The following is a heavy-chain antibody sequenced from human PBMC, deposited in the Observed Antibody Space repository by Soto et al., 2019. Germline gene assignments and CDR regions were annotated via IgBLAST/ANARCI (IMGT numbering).Heavy chain of an antibody. CDR3: AVYTSDKRRYYWYYGMDV. CDR2: ISGSGGST. CDR1: GFTFSSYA. V-gene: IGHV3-23*01. Sequence: GGSLRLSCAASGFTFSSYAMSWVRQAPGKGLEWVSAISGSGGSTYYADSVKGRFTISRDNSKNTLYLQMNSLRAEDTAVYYCAVYTSDKRRYYWYYGMDVWGQGTTVTVSS. D-gene: IGHD1-20*01. J-gene: IGHJ6*02.